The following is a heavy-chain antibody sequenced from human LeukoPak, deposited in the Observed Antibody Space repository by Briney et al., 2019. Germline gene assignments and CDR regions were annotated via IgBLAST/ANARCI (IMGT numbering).Heavy chain of an antibody. Sequence: QSGGSLRLSCAASGFTFSNAWMSWVRQAARKGLEWVSIIYSGGGTYYADSVTGRFTISRDNSKNTLYLQMNSLRAEDTAVYYCSTTVVTPHYFDYWGQGTLVTVSS. CDR2: IYSGGGT. V-gene: IGHV3-53*01. D-gene: IGHD4-23*01. CDR3: STTVVTPHYFDY. J-gene: IGHJ4*02. CDR1: GFTFSNAW.